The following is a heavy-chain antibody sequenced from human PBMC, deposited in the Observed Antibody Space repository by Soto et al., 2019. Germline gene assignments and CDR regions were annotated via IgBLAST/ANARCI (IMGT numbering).Heavy chain of an antibody. CDR1: RCSISRSY. CDR3: AKFDNNNYYYYFDY. Sequence: PSETLSLTVTGSRCSISRSYWTCIRQPPGKVLKWTGCIYYSGSTNYNPSLKSRVTISVDTSKNQFSLTLSSVTAEDTAFYYCAKFDNNNYYYYFDYWGQGTLVTVSS. CDR2: IYYSGST. V-gene: IGHV4-59*01. D-gene: IGHD3-22*01. J-gene: IGHJ4*02.